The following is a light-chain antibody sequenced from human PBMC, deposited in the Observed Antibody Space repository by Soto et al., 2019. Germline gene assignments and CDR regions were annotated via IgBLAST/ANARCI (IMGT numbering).Light chain of an antibody. V-gene: IGLV1-51*01. CDR2: DND. CDR3: GTWDSSLSAGV. J-gene: IGLJ2*01. Sequence: QSVLTQPPSVSAAPGQTVTISCSGSNSNIGSHYVSWYQQLPETAPKLLIYDNDKRPSGIPDRFSGSKSGTSATLGITGLQTGDEADYYCGTWDSSLSAGVFGGGTKVTVL. CDR1: NSNIGSHY.